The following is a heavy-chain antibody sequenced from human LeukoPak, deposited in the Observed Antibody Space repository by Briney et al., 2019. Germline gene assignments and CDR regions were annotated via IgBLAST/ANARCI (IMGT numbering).Heavy chain of an antibody. D-gene: IGHD3-9*01. V-gene: IGHV4-39*07. CDR3: ARGGWTIYYFDY. J-gene: IGHJ4*02. CDR2: IYYSGST. Sequence: SETLSLTCTVSGGSISSSSYYWGWIRQPPGKGLEWIGSIYYSGSTYYNPSLKSRVTISVDTSKNQFSLKLSSVTAADTAVYYCARGGWTIYYFDYWGQGTLVTVSS. CDR1: GGSISSSSYY.